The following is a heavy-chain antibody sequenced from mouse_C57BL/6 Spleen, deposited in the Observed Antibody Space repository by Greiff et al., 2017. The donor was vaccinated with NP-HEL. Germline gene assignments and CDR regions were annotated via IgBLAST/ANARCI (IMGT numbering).Heavy chain of an antibody. D-gene: IGHD1-1*01. CDR2: ISYDGSN. Sequence: EVKLQESGPGLVKPSQSLSLTCSVTGYSITSGYYWNWIRQFPGNKLEWMGYISYDGSNNYNPSLKNRISITRDTSKNQFFLKLNSVTTEDTATYYCARAPPYYYGSSLWYFDVWGTGTTVTVSS. V-gene: IGHV3-6*01. J-gene: IGHJ1*03. CDR3: ARAPPYYYGSSLWYFDV. CDR1: GYSITSGYY.